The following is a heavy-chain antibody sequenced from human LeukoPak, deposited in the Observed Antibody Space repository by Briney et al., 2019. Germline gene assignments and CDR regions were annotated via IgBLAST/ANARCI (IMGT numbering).Heavy chain of an antibody. CDR2: IYYSGST. CDR3: ARANDLYDSSGYYDY. V-gene: IGHV4-59*01. CDR1: GGSMSPYH. D-gene: IGHD3-22*01. Sequence: SETLSLTCTVSGGSMSPYHWGWIRQPPGKGLEWTGYIYYSGSTNYNPSLKSRVTISVDTSKNQFSLKLSSVTAADTAVYYCARANDLYDSSGYYDYWGQGTLVTVSS. J-gene: IGHJ4*02.